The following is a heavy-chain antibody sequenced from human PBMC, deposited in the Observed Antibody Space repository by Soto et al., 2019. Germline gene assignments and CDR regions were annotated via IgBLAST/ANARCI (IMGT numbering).Heavy chain of an antibody. CDR2: IIPIFDTA. D-gene: IGHD2-2*01. CDR3: ARHECISTSCYYYYYYSMDV. CDR1: GGTFSSYA. V-gene: IGHV1-69*12. Sequence: QVQLVQSGAEVKKPGSSVKVSCKPSGGTFSSYAISWVRQAPGQGLEWMGGIIPIFDTANYAQKFQGRVTIKEDESTRTAYVELSSLRSEDTAVYYCARHECISTSCYYYYYYSMDVWGQGPKVTVSS. J-gene: IGHJ6*02.